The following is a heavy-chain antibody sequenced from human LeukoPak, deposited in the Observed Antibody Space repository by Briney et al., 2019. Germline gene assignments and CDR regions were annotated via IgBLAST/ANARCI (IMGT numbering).Heavy chain of an antibody. Sequence: GGSLRLSCAASGFTFNKYAMSWVRQAPGKGLEWVSAISGGGDITYYADSVKGRFTISRDNSKDTLFLQMHSLRPGDTAVYYCVREDTPATANYWGQGTLVTISS. CDR3: VREDTPATANY. D-gene: IGHD2-21*02. J-gene: IGHJ4*02. CDR1: GFTFNKYA. CDR2: ISGGGDIT. V-gene: IGHV3-23*01.